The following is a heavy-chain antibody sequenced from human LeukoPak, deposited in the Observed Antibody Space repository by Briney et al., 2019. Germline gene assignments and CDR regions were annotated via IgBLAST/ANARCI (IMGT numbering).Heavy chain of an antibody. J-gene: IGHJ4*02. D-gene: IGHD3-10*01. CDR1: GGSFSGYY. CDR3: ARVGYYYGSGTDY. Sequence: SETLSLTCAVYGGSFSGYYWSWIRQTPGKGLEWIGEINHSGSTNYNPSLKSRVTISVDTSKNQFSLKLSSVTAADTAVYYCARVGYYYGSGTDYWGQGTLVTVSS. CDR2: INHSGST. V-gene: IGHV4-34*01.